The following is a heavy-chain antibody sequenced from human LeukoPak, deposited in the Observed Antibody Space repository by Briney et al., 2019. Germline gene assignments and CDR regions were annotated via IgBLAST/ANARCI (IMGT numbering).Heavy chain of an antibody. V-gene: IGHV3-30*19. CDR3: ARVGLFCYDSSGYYDGGFDY. D-gene: IGHD3-22*01. CDR1: GFTLSSYG. J-gene: IGHJ4*02. CDR2: ILYDGRNK. Sequence: GGSVCPAWAVAGFTLSSYGMHWVRQAAGGGRGWEVVILYDGRNKYYADSVKRRFTISRDNSKNTLYLQMNSLTAEDTDVYYCARVGLFCYDSSGYYDGGFDYWGQGTLVTVSS.